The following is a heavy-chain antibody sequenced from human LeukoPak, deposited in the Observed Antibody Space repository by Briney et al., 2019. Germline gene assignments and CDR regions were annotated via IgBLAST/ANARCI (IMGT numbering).Heavy chain of an antibody. CDR2: INQDESEK. J-gene: IGHJ4*02. D-gene: IGHD3-10*01. Sequence: PGGSLRLSCAASGFTFSSYWMSWVRQAPGKGLEWVANINQDESEKNYVDSVKGRFTISRDNAQNSLYLQVNSLRAEDTAVYFCARDRGYSNFDYRGQGTLVTVSS. CDR3: ARDRGYSNFDY. CDR1: GFTFSSYW. V-gene: IGHV3-7*01.